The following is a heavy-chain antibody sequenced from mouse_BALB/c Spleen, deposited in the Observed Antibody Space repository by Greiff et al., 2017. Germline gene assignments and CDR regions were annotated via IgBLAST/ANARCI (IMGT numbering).Heavy chain of an antibody. CDR1: GFNIKDTY. Sequence: VHVKQSGAELVKPGASVKLSCTASGFNIKDTYMHWVKQRPEQGLEWIGRIDPANGNTKYDPKFQGKATITADTSPNTAYLQLSSLTSEDTAVYYCSSAYYSMDYWGQGTSVTVSS. CDR2: IDPANGNT. V-gene: IGHV14-3*02. CDR3: SSAYYSMDY. J-gene: IGHJ4*01.